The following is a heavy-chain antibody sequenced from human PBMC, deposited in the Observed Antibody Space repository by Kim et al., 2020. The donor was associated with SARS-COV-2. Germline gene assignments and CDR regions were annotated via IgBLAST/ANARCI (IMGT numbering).Heavy chain of an antibody. Sequence: TGYADSVKGRVIISRDNAKTSLYLQMNTLRGDDTALYYCVRGYVGGPFDLWGQGTRVTVSS. CDR2: T. J-gene: IGHJ4*02. CDR3: VRGYVGGPFDL. D-gene: IGHD3-10*01. V-gene: IGHV3-20*03.